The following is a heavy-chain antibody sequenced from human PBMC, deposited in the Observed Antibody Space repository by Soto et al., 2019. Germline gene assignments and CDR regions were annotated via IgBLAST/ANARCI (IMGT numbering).Heavy chain of an antibody. CDR2: IHNSGST. D-gene: IGHD7-27*01. J-gene: IGHJ4*02. CDR1: GGSISSGAYY. CDR3: TRANWGYPFDY. Sequence: QVQLQESGPGLVKPSQTVSLTCTVSGGSISSGAYYWSWIRQHPGKGLEWIGYIHNSGSTYYNPSLKSRAPISLDPSKNQFSLKVSSVTAADTAVYSCTRANWGYPFDYWGQGTLVTVSS. V-gene: IGHV4-31*03.